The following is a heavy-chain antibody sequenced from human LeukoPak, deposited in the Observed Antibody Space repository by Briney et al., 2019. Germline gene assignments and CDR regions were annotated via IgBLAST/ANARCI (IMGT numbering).Heavy chain of an antibody. J-gene: IGHJ4*02. CDR2: ISPDGSVT. Sequence: PGGSLRLSCAASGFTFDDYAMHWVRQAPGKGLVWVSRISPDGSVTHYADFVEGRFTISRDTAKNTLYLQMNSLRVEDSAVYYCARDRGWDNAFGDWGQGTRVTVSS. CDR3: ARDRGWDNAFGD. V-gene: IGHV3-74*01. D-gene: IGHD3-16*01. CDR1: GFTFDDYA.